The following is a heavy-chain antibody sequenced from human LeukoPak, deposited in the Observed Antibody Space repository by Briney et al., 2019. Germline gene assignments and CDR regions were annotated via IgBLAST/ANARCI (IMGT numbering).Heavy chain of an antibody. CDR2: IYPGDSDT. D-gene: IGHD6-6*01. J-gene: IGHJ4*02. CDR3: ARRQEGKSSSVDY. Sequence: GESLKISCKGSGYSFTSYWIGWVRQMPGKGLEWMGVIYPGDSDTSYSPSFQGQVTISADKSISTAYLQWSSLKASDTAMYYCARRQEGKSSSVDYWGQGTLVTVS. V-gene: IGHV5-51*01. CDR1: GYSFTSYW.